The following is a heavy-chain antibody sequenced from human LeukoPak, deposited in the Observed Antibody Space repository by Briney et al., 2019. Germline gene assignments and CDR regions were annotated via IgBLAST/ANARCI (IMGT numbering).Heavy chain of an antibody. D-gene: IGHD1-26*01. CDR2: INKDGSAT. J-gene: IGHJ6*02. V-gene: IGHV3-43*02. CDR3: ATWAFYHSLDV. CDR1: GFTFDAYA. Sequence: GGSLRLSCEASGFTFDAYAMHWVRQAPGKGLEWVSLINKDGSATYYADSVKGRFTISRDNSKNSLYLQMNSLRSEDTALYYCATWAFYHSLDVWGQGTTVTVS.